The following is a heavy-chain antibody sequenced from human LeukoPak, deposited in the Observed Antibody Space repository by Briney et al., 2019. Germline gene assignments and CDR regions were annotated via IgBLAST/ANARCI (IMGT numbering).Heavy chain of an antibody. D-gene: IGHD2-21*02. CDR3: ARDKVTAIHAYYYGMDV. CDR1: GFTFSDYY. J-gene: IGHJ6*02. CDR2: ISSSGSTI. Sequence: GGSLRLSCAASGFTFSDYYMSWIRQAPGKGLEWVSYISSSGSTIYYADSVKGRFTISRDNAKNSLYLQMNSLRAEDTAVYYRARDKVTAIHAYYYGMDVWGQGTTVTVSS. V-gene: IGHV3-11*01.